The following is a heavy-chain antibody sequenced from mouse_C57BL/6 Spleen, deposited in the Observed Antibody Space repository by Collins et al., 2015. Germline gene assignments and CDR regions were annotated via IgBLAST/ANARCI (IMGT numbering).Heavy chain of an antibody. Sequence: QVQLQQPGAELVKPGASVKMSCKASGHTFTSYWITWVKQRPGQGLEWIGDIYPGSGSTNYNEKFKSKATLTVDTSSSTAYMQLSSPTSEDSAVYYCARWGPHYYDSTYWYFDVWGTGTTVTVSS. CDR1: GHTFTSYW. V-gene: IGHV1-55*01. D-gene: IGHD1-1*01. CDR3: ARWGPHYYDSTYWYFDV. J-gene: IGHJ1*03. CDR2: IYPGSGST.